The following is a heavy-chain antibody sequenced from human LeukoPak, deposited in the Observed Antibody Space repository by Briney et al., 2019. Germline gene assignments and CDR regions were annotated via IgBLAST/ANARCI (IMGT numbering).Heavy chain of an antibody. Sequence: GESLKISCKGSGYSFTNYWIGWVRQMPGRGLEWMGVIYPGDSDTRYSTSFQGQVTISADMSISTAYLQWSSLKASDSAIYYCARRGRVSEYFDSWGQGTLVAVSS. CDR1: GYSFTNYW. D-gene: IGHD2-21*01. V-gene: IGHV5-51*01. CDR3: ARRGRVSEYFDS. CDR2: IYPGDSDT. J-gene: IGHJ4*02.